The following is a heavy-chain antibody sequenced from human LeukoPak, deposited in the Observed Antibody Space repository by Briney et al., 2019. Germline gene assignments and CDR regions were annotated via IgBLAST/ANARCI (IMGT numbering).Heavy chain of an antibody. V-gene: IGHV3-23*01. D-gene: IGHD1-26*01. Sequence: PGGALRLSCAASGFTFSDYYMSWIRQAPGKGVEGVSAISGSGGSTYYADPVKGRFTISRDNPKNTLYLQMNSLRAEDTAVYYCVRELPGREFDYWGQGTLVTVSS. CDR1: GFTFSDYY. J-gene: IGHJ4*02. CDR2: ISGSGGST. CDR3: VRELPGREFDY.